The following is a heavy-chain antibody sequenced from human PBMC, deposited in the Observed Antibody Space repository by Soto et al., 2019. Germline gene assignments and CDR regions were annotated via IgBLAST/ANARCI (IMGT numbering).Heavy chain of an antibody. D-gene: IGHD2-15*01. CDR1: GFTFSSYS. V-gene: IGHV3-48*01. J-gene: IGHJ4*02. CDR3: AKERDVVVVAAPFDY. CDR2: ISSSSSTI. Sequence: HPGGSLRLSCAASGFTFSSYSMNWVRQAPGKGLEWVSYISSSSSTIYYADSVKGRFTISRDNAKNSLYLQMNSLRAEDTAVYYCAKERDVVVVAAPFDYWGQGTLVTVSS.